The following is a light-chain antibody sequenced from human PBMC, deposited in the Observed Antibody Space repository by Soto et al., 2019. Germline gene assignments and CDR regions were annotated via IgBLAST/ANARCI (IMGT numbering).Light chain of an antibody. Sequence: DIQMTQSPSSLSASVGDRVTITCRASEAISVYFACYQQKLGKVPNLLIYSASTLQSGVPSRFSGSGSGTDFTLTISSLQPEDVATYFCQKFHTAPRTFGQGTRLEI. CDR1: EAISVY. J-gene: IGKJ5*01. CDR2: SAS. V-gene: IGKV1-27*01. CDR3: QKFHTAPRT.